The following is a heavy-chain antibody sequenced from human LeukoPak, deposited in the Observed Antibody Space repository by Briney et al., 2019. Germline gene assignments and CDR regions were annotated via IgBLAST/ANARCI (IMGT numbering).Heavy chain of an antibody. Sequence: GGSLRLSCAASGFTFSDYYMSWIRQAPGKGLEWVSYISSSGSTIYYADSVKGRFTISRDNAKNSLYLQMNSLRAEDTAVYYCARVNYYDSSGSTLDYWGQGTLVTVSS. J-gene: IGHJ4*02. D-gene: IGHD3-22*01. CDR3: ARVNYYDSSGSTLDY. CDR2: ISSSGSTI. CDR1: GFTFSDYY. V-gene: IGHV3-11*01.